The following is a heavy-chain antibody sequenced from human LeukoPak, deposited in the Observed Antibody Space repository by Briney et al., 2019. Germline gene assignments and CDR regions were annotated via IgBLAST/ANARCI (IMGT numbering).Heavy chain of an antibody. CDR3: TTEYMTSAWRWGY. J-gene: IGHJ4*02. V-gene: IGHV1-24*01. CDR2: FDIEDEKR. D-gene: IGHD3-16*01. Sequence: ASVKVSCKVSGHTLTELSIHWVRQAPGKGLECLGGFDIEDEKRWYERKFRGRVTVTEDTSIDTAYMELSGLTSDDTAVYFCTTEYMTSAWRWGYWGQGTLVVVSS. CDR1: GHTLTELS.